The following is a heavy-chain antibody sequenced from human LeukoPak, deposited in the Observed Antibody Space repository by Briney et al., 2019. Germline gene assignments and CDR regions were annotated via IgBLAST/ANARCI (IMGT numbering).Heavy chain of an antibody. CDR1: GGSISSYY. V-gene: IGHV4-59*08. CDR3: ARHKGYGEYVRAFDI. CDR2: IFYSGST. J-gene: IGHJ3*02. D-gene: IGHD4-17*01. Sequence: PSEALSLTCTVSGGSISSYYWSWIRQPPGKGLEWIGYIFYSGSTNYNPSLKSRVTISLDTSKNQFSLKLSSVTAADTAVYYCARHKGYGEYVRAFDIWGQGTMVTISS.